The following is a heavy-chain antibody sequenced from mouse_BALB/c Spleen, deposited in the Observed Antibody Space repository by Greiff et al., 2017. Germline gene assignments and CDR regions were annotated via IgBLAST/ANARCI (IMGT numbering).Heavy chain of an antibody. J-gene: IGHJ2*01. V-gene: IGHV14-1*02. Sequence: VQLQQSGAELVRPGALVKLSCKASGFNIKDYYMHWVKQRPEQGLEWIGWIDPENGNTIYDPKFQGKASITADTSSNTAYLQLSSLTSEDTAVYYCASEGYFDYWGQGTTLTVSS. CDR1: GFNIKDYY. CDR3: ASEGYFDY. CDR2: IDPENGNT.